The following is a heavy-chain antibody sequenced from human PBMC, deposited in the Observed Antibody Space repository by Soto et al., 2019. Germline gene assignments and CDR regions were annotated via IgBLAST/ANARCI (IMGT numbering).Heavy chain of an antibody. V-gene: IGHV4-59*02. CDR1: GGSVRNYY. CDR2: MENHGPT. CDR3: ARGIYGAYLDY. Sequence: SETLSLTCTLSGGSVRNYYWSWLRQPPGKGRGWIAYMENHGPTEFKPSFQSRATASQDSSQTQSSLNLRSVTAADTAVYFCARGIYGAYLDYWGQGILVTVSS. J-gene: IGHJ4*02. D-gene: IGHD3-10*01.